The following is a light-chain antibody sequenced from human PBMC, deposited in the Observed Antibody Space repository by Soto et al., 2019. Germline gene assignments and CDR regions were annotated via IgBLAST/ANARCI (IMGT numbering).Light chain of an antibody. J-gene: IGKJ1*01. CDR2: EAS. CDR3: QQYSSYWT. V-gene: IGKV1-5*03. CDR1: QNINSW. Sequence: DIQMTQSPSTLSASVGDRVTITCRASQNINSWLAWYQQKPGKAPKLLIYEASSLEKGVPARFGGSGSGTEFTLTISSLQPDDFATYYCQQYSSYWTFAQGTKVDIK.